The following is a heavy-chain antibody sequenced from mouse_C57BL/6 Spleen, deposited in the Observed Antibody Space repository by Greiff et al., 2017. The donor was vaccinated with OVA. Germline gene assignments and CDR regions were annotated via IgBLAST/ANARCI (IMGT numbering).Heavy chain of an antibody. Sequence: QVQLQQPGAELVMPGASVKLSCKASGYTFTSYWMHWVKQRPGQGLEWIGEIDPSDSYTNYNQKFKGKSTLTVDKSSSTAYMQLSSLTSEDSAVYDCESSMMTRALMDDWGQGTSVTVSS. D-gene: IGHD2-4*01. J-gene: IGHJ4*01. CDR2: IDPSDSYT. V-gene: IGHV1-69*01. CDR1: GYTFTSYW. CDR3: ESSMMTRALMDD.